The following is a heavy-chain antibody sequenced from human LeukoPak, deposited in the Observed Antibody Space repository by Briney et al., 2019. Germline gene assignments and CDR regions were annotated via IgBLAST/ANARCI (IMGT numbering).Heavy chain of an antibody. V-gene: IGHV3-30*18. D-gene: IGHD3-22*01. CDR2: ISYDGSNE. CDR1: GFTFSSYG. Sequence: GGSLRLSCAASGFTFSSYGMHWVRQAPGKGLEWVAVISYDGSNEYYADSVKGRFTISRDNSKNTLYLQMNSLRAEDTAVYYCAQGNYYDSSYWGQGTLVTVSS. J-gene: IGHJ4*02. CDR3: AQGNYYDSSY.